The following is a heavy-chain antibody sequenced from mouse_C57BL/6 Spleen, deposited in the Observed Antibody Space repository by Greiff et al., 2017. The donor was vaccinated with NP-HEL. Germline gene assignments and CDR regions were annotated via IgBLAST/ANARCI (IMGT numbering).Heavy chain of an antibody. J-gene: IGHJ1*03. V-gene: IGHV5-16*01. Sequence: EVQRVESAGGLVQPGSSMKLSCTASGFTFSDYYMAWVRQVPEKGLEWVANINYDGSSTYYLDSLKSRFIISRDNAKNILYLQMSSLKSEDTATYDCAREHYSNPGYFDVWGTGTTVTVSS. CDR2: INYDGSST. CDR1: GFTFSDYY. D-gene: IGHD2-5*01. CDR3: AREHYSNPGYFDV.